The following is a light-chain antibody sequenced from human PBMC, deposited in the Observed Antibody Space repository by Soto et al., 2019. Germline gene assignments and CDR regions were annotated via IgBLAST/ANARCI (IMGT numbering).Light chain of an antibody. Sequence: DIQMTQSPSAMSAAVVDSVTITCRASQGIHIYLAWYQQKPGRVPKRLIYAASSLQSGVPSRFSGSGSGTEFTLTISSLQPEDFATYYCQQSYITPVTCGQGNKGDIK. J-gene: IGKJ1*01. CDR1: QGIHIY. CDR3: QQSYITPVT. V-gene: IGKV1-17*03. CDR2: AAS.